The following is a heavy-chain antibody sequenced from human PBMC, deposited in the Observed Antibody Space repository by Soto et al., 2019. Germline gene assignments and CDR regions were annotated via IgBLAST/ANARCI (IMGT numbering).Heavy chain of an antibody. CDR2: ISGDGDT. CDR1: GFTFSRCA. J-gene: IGHJ6*02. D-gene: IGHD2-15*01. CDR3: AKDPGGRYCFNSNCNYYYGTDV. Sequence: GGSLRLSCAASGFTFSRCAMSWVRQAPGKGLEWVSVISGDGDTYYADSVKGRFTISRDNSKDTLYLQMSSLRAEDTAVYYCAKDPGGRYCFNSNCNYYYGTDVWGQGTTVTVSS. V-gene: IGHV3-23*01.